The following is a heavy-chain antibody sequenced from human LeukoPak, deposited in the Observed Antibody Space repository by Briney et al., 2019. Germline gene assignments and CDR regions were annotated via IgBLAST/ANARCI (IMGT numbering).Heavy chain of an antibody. D-gene: IGHD2-21*02. V-gene: IGHV4-59*01. CDR3: AREAYCGGDCYSGFDY. Sequence: PSETLSLTCTVSGGSISSYHWSWIRQPPGKGLEWIGYIYYSGSINYNPSLKSRVTISVDTSKNQFSLKLSSVTAADTAVYYCAREAYCGGDCYSGFDYWGQGTLVTVSS. CDR2: IYYSGSI. CDR1: GGSISSYH. J-gene: IGHJ4*02.